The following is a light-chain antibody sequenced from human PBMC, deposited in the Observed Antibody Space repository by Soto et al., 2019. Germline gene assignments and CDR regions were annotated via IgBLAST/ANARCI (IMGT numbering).Light chain of an antibody. V-gene: IGKV1-39*01. J-gene: IGKJ1*01. CDR1: QSIRTY. CDR3: QQSYISPWT. CDR2: AAF. Sequence: DTQMSQSPSSLSASVGDRVTITCRASQSIRTYLNWYQQKPGKAPKLLVYAAFNLQSGVPSRFSGSGSGTDFTLTISSLQPEDFATYYCQQSYISPWTFGQGTKVEIK.